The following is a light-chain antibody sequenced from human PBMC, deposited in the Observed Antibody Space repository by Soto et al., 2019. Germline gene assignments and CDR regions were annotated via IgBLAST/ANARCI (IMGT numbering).Light chain of an antibody. V-gene: IGLV7-46*01. CDR2: DTS. CDR3: LLSYSGARWV. J-gene: IGLJ3*02. CDR1: TGAVTSGHY. Sequence: QTVVTQEPSLTVSPGGTVTLTCGSSTGAVTSGHYPYWFQQNPGQAPRTLIYDTSNKHSWTPARFSGSLLGGKAALTLSGAQPEDEAEYYCLLSYSGARWVFGGGTKLTVL.